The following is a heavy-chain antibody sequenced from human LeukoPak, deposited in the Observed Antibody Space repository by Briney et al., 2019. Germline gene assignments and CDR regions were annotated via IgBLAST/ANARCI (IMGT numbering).Heavy chain of an antibody. J-gene: IGHJ5*02. V-gene: IGHV4-4*07. CDR1: GGSVSNHH. CDR2: IYSSGST. D-gene: IGHD3-10*02. CDR3: ARELFPQGANCFDP. Sequence: SETLSLTCSVSGGSVSNHHWTWIRQPAGKGLEWIGRIYSSGSTYYHPSLKSRVTMSVDTSNNQFSLKLSSVTAADTAVYYCARELFPQGANCFDPGGQGTLVTVS.